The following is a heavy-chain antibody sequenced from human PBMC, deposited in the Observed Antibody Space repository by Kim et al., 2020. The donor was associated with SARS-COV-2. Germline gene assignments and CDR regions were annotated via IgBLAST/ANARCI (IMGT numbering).Heavy chain of an antibody. Sequence: SETLSLTCTVSGGSISSYYWSWIRQPPGKGLEWIGYIYYSGSTNYNPSLKSRVTISVDTSKNQFSLKLSSVTAADTAVYYCASEGGYYYGSGSYYSPRVSFDYWGQGTLVTVSS. CDR1: GGSISSYY. D-gene: IGHD3-10*01. CDR2: IYYSGST. J-gene: IGHJ4*02. CDR3: ASEGGYYYGSGSYYSPRVSFDY. V-gene: IGHV4-59*01.